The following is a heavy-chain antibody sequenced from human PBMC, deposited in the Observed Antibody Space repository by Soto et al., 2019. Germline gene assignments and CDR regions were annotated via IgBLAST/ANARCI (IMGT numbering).Heavy chain of an antibody. V-gene: IGHV4-30-4*08. CDR2: IYYSGST. J-gene: IGHJ5*02. D-gene: IGHD5-18*01. CDR3: ARQDTAMVTWFDP. Sequence: SETLSLTCAVYGGSFSGYYWSWIRQPPGKGLEWIGYIYYSGSTYYNPSLKSRVTISVDTSKNQFSLKLSSVTAADTAVYYCARQDTAMVTWFDPWGQGTLVTVSS. CDR1: GGSFSGYY.